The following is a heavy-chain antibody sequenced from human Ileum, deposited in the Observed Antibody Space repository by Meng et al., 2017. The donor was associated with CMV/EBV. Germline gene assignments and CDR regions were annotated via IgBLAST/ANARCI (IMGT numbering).Heavy chain of an antibody. D-gene: IGHD5-12*01. CDR3: AREKSGSHFDS. CDR2: VYYNGRT. CDR1: GASLSTSDYY. J-gene: IGHJ4*02. Sequence: QLQLQESGPGLVKPSATLALTCTVSGASLSTSDYYWAYIRQSPGKGLEWIGSVYYNGRTYSNSSLESRVTMSLDTSKNQFSLRLSSVTAADTAMYFCAREKSGSHFDSWGQGTLVTVSS. V-gene: IGHV4-39*07.